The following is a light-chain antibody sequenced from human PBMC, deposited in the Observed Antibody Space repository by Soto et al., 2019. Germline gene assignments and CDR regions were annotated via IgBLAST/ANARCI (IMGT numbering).Light chain of an antibody. V-gene: IGKV3-20*01. CDR1: QSVSRNF. CDR3: QQYDNSSRT. J-gene: IGKJ1*01. CDR2: GAS. Sequence: EIVLTQSPGTLSLSPGERATLSCRASQSVSRNFFAWYQQKPGQAPRLLIYGASNRATGIPDRFSGSGSGTDLTLTISTLEIEDFAVYYCQQYDNSSRTFGQGTKVEI.